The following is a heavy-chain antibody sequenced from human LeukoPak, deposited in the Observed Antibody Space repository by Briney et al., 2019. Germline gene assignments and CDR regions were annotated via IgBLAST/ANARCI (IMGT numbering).Heavy chain of an antibody. V-gene: IGHV3-21*01. CDR2: ISGSSSYI. D-gene: IGHD3-16*01. CDR3: ARVVWGQLTYYFDY. CDR1: GFTFSSYT. J-gene: IGHJ4*02. Sequence: GGSLRLSCAASGFTFSSYTMKWVRQAPGKGLEWVSSISGSSSYIYYADSVKGRFTISRDNAKNSLYLQMHSLRAEDTAVYYCARVVWGQLTYYFDYWGQGTLVTVSS.